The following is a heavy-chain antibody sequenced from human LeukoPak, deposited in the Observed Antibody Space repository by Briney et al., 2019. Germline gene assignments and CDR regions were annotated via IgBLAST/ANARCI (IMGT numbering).Heavy chain of an antibody. CDR1: GYTFTSYG. V-gene: IGHV1-18*01. D-gene: IGHD3-10*01. Sequence: GASLKVSCKASGYTFTSYGISWVRQAPGQGLEWMGGITAYNGNTNYAQKLQGRVTMTTDTSTSTAYMELRSLRSDDTAVYYCARDITMVRGVMVPSNWFDPWGQGTLVTVSS. CDR3: ARDITMVRGVMVPSNWFDP. J-gene: IGHJ5*02. CDR2: ITAYNGNT.